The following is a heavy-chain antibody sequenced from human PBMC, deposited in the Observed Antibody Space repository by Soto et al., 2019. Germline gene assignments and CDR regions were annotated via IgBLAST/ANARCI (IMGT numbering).Heavy chain of an antibody. J-gene: IGHJ6*02. D-gene: IGHD3-10*01. Sequence: EVQLVESGGGLVQPGGSLRLSCAASEFSFSRYWMHWVRQAPGKGLMWVSRINSDGSGTNYADSVKGRFTISRDNAKKTLYLQMNRLRGEDTAVYYCARGWVNYGSGSYDVWGQGTTVTVSS. CDR1: EFSFSRYW. CDR3: ARGWVNYGSGSYDV. CDR2: INSDGSGT. V-gene: IGHV3-74*01.